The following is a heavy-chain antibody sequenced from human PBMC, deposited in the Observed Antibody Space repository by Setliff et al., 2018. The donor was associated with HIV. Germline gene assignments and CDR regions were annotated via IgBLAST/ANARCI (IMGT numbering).Heavy chain of an antibody. CDR1: GDSITNDDYY. J-gene: IGHJ5*02. CDR3: ARYTSKVDWFDP. Sequence: SETLSLTCTVSGDSITNDDYYWGWIRQPPGKGLEWIAIIHYNGRTYYDPSRKSRVTIFVDTSKTQFYLKLRSVTASDTAVYYCARYTSKVDWFDPWGQGTPVTVSS. D-gene: IGHD2-2*02. V-gene: IGHV4-39*01. CDR2: IHYNGRT.